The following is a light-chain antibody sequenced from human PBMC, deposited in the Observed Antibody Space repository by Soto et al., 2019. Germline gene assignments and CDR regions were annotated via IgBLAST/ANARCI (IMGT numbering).Light chain of an antibody. CDR1: QTINTY. V-gene: IGKV1-39*01. Sequence: DIQMTQSPSSLSASVGDRVTISCRASQTINTYLNWYQQKPGKAPKLLIYAASSLQSGVPSRFRGNGSGTDFTLTISSLQPEDFAIYYCQQSYSSSPYTFGRGTKLEIK. CDR3: QQSYSSSPYT. CDR2: AAS. J-gene: IGKJ2*01.